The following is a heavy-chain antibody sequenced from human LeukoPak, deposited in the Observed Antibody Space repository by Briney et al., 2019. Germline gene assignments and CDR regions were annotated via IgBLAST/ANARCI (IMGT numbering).Heavy chain of an antibody. CDR1: GYTFTSYG. D-gene: IGHD3-10*01. CDR3: ARSGSGYGSSYYYGMDV. J-gene: IGHJ6*02. V-gene: IGHV1-18*01. Sequence: ASVKVSCKASGYTFTSYGISWVRQAPGQGLEWMGWISAYNGNTNYAQKPQGRVTMTTDTSTSTAYMELRSLRSDDTAVYYCARSGSGYGSSYYYGMDVWGQGTTVTVSS. CDR2: ISAYNGNT.